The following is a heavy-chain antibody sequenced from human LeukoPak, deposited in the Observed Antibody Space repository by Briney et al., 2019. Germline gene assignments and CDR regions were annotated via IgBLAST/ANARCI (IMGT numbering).Heavy chain of an antibody. V-gene: IGHV4-39*07. CDR1: GFTFSTYW. CDR3: ARSGPRGYYYDSSGYLRGVSFDI. CDR2: IYYSGST. D-gene: IGHD3-22*01. Sequence: GSLRLSCAASGFTFSTYWMTWVRQPPGKGLEWIGSIYYSGSTYYNPSLKSRVTISVDTSKNQFSLKLSSVTAADTAVYYCARSGPRGYYYDSSGYLRGVSFDIWGQGTMVTVSS. J-gene: IGHJ3*02.